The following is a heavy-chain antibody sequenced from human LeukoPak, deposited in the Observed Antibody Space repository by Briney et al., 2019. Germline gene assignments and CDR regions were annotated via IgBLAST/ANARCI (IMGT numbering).Heavy chain of an antibody. CDR3: AKDSIVGATWGYYFDY. CDR2: ISGGGVST. V-gene: IGHV3-23*01. CDR1: GFTFSDYA. D-gene: IGHD1-26*01. J-gene: IGHJ4*02. Sequence: GGSLRLSCAASGFTFSDYAMSWVRQAPGKGLEWVSAISGGGVSTYYADSVKGRFTISRDKSKNTLYLQMNSLRADDTAVYYCAKDSIVGATWGYYFDYWGQGTLVTVSS.